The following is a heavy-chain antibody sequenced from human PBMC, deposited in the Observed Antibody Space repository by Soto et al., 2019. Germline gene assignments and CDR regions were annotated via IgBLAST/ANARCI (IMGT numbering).Heavy chain of an antibody. CDR2: ISPSDGST. CDR1: GYTFTNYE. Sequence: GASVKVSCKTSGYTFTNYEMYWVRQATGQGLEWMGIISPSDGSTTYAQKFQGRVTMTRDTSTNTVYMELSSLRSEDTAVYYCTKLGAYVGATTEVKGYYFDSWGQGTLVTVSS. CDR3: TKLGAYVGATTEVKGYYFDS. J-gene: IGHJ4*02. D-gene: IGHD1-26*01. V-gene: IGHV1-46*01.